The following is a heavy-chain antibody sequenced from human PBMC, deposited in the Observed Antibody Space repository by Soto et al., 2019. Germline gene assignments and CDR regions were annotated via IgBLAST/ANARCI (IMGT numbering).Heavy chain of an antibody. CDR3: ATTTEGIAAAGAISYYYYYGMEV. Sequence: ASVKFSCKASGYTFTGYYMHWVRQAPGQGLEWMGWINPNSGGTNYAQKFQGRVTMTRDTSISTAYMELSRLRSDDTAVYYCATTTEGIAAAGAISYYYYYGMEVFGKGTKVTVSS. CDR2: INPNSGGT. J-gene: IGHJ6*04. CDR1: GYTFTGYY. V-gene: IGHV1-2*02. D-gene: IGHD6-13*01.